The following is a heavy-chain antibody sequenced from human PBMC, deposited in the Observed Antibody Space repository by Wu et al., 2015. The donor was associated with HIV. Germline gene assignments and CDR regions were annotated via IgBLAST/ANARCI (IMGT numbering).Heavy chain of an antibody. CDR2: INPNSGGT. CDR3: ARGDATSTVVTRFDY. D-gene: IGHD4-23*01. J-gene: IGHJ4*02. Sequence: QVQLVQSGAEVKKPGASVKVSCKASGYTFTGYYMHWVRQAPGQGLEWMGWINPNSGGTNYAQKFQGRVTMTRDTSISTAYMELSRLRSDDTAVYYCARGDATSTVVTRFDYWGQGTLVTVSS. CDR1: GYTFTGYY. V-gene: IGHV1-2*02.